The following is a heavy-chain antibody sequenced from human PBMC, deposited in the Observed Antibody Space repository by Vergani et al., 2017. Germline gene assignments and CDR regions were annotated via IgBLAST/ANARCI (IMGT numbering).Heavy chain of an antibody. V-gene: IGHV3-30*02. Sequence: QLVESGGGVVQPGRSLRLSCAVSGFIFRRSGIHWVRQAPGKGLEWVAFIWFDGSNKYYGDSVKGRFTISRDNSQTTVFLQMNSLRADDSAVYYCTKAGQYDSDNFHDSWGQGALVTVAS. CDR1: GFIFRRSG. D-gene: IGHD3-22*01. CDR2: IWFDGSNK. CDR3: TKAGQYDSDNFHDS. J-gene: IGHJ1*01.